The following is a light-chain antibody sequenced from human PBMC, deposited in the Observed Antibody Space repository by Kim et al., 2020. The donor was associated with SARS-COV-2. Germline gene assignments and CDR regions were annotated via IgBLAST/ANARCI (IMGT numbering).Light chain of an antibody. CDR2: GAS. Sequence: VSPVESTPLSCVAMQSVNSHLAWYQQKPGQAPRPLIYGASSRATGIPARFSGSGSGTEFTLTITSLQSEDSAVYYCQQYDEWPPYSFGQGTKLEI. V-gene: IGKV3-15*01. J-gene: IGKJ2*03. CDR3: QQYDEWPPYS. CDR1: QSVNSH.